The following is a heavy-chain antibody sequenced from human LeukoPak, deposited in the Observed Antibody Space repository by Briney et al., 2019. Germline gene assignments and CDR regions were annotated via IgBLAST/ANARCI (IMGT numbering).Heavy chain of an antibody. V-gene: IGHV3-53*01. J-gene: IGHJ4*02. CDR1: GFTVSSNY. Sequence: GGSLRLSCAASGFTVSSNYMSWVRQAPANGLEWVSVIYSGGSTYYADSVKGRFTISRDNSKNTLYLQMNSLRAEDTAVYYCARSVPSPYYFDYWGQGTLVTVSS. CDR2: IYSGGST. CDR3: ARSVPSPYYFDY.